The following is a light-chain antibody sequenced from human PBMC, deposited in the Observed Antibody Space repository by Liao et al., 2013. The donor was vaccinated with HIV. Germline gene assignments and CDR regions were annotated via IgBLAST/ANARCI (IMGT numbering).Light chain of an antibody. CDR1: NIGSKS. CDR2: YDT. J-gene: IGLJ1*01. Sequence: SYVLTQPPSVSVAPGKTARITCGGNNIGSKSVHWYQQKPGQAPVLVLYYDTDRPSGIPERFSGSNSGNTATLTISGTQAMDEADYYCQAWDSSTGVFGTGTKVTVL. CDR3: QAWDSSTGV. V-gene: IGLV3-21*01.